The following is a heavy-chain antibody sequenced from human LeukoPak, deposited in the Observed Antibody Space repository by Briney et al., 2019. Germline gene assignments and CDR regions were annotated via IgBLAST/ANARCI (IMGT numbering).Heavy chain of an antibody. CDR2: ISSSGSTI. CDR1: GFTFSSYE. Sequence: PGGSLRLSCAASGFTFSSYEMNWVRQAPGKGLEWVSYISSSGSTIYYADSVKGRFTISRDNAKNSLYLQMNSLRAEDTAVYCVRDYENLTGSKTRFHYWGQGTLVTVSS. D-gene: IGHD3-9*01. V-gene: IGHV3-48*03. J-gene: IGHJ4*02. CDR3: VRDYENLTGSKTRFHY.